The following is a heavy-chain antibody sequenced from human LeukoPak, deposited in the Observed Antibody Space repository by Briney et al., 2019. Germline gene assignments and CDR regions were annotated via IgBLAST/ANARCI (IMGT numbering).Heavy chain of an antibody. CDR2: INPNSGGT. J-gene: IGHJ4*02. CDR3: ARERRDNYYDSSGRVGY. CDR1: GYTFTGYN. D-gene: IGHD3-22*01. V-gene: IGHV1-2*02. Sequence: ASLKVSCKASGYTFTGYNMHWVRQAPGQGLEWMGWINPNSGGTNYAQTFQGRVTMSRDTSISTAYMELSRLRADDTAVYYCARERRDNYYDSSGRVGYWGQGTLVTVSS.